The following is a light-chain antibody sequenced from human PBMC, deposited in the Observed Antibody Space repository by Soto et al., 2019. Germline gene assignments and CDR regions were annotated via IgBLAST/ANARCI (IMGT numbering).Light chain of an antibody. V-gene: IGKV3-15*01. CDR1: QSVSSN. Sequence: EIVMTQSPATLSVSPGERATLSCRASQSVSSNLAWYQQKPGQAPRLLIYGPSTRATGIPARFSGSGSGTEFTLTISSPQSEDFALYYCQQYDTWPWTFGQGTRVEIK. CDR2: GPS. CDR3: QQYDTWPWT. J-gene: IGKJ1*01.